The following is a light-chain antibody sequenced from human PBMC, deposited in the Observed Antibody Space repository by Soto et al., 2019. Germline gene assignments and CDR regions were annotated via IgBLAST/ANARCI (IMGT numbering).Light chain of an antibody. CDR2: EVS. CDR1: SSDVGGYDY. V-gene: IGLV2-8*01. Sequence: QSALTQPPSASGSPGQSVTISCTGTSSDVGGYDYVSWYQQYPGKAPKLMIYEVSKRPSGVPDRFSGSKSGYTASLTVSGLQAEDEADYYCSSYAGNNIVVFGGGTKVTVL. J-gene: IGLJ2*01. CDR3: SSYAGNNIVV.